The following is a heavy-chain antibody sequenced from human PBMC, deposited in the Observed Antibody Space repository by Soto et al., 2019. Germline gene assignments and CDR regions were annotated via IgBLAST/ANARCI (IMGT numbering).Heavy chain of an antibody. CDR1: GFTFSSYG. Sequence: GGSLRLSCAASGFTFSSYGMHWVRQAPGKGLEWVAVIWYDGSNKYYADSVKGRFTISRDNSKNTLYLQMNSLRAEDTAVYYCARENYYDSSGYSGFDYWGQGTLVTVSS. J-gene: IGHJ4*02. V-gene: IGHV3-33*01. CDR3: ARENYYDSSGYSGFDY. CDR2: IWYDGSNK. D-gene: IGHD3-22*01.